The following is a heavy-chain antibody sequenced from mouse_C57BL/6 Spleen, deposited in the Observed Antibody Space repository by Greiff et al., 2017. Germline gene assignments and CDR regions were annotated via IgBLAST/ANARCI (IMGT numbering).Heavy chain of an antibody. J-gene: IGHJ1*03. CDR1: GYSFTGYY. CDR3: ARAFITTVVATDWYFDV. V-gene: IGHV1-31*01. D-gene: IGHD1-1*01. CDR2: IYPYNGVS. Sequence: VQLQQSGPELVKPGASVKISCKASGYSFTGYYMHWVKQSHGNILDWIGYIYPYNGVSSYNQNFKGKATLTVDKSSSTAYMELRSLTSEASAVYYCARAFITTVVATDWYFDVWGTGTTVTVSS.